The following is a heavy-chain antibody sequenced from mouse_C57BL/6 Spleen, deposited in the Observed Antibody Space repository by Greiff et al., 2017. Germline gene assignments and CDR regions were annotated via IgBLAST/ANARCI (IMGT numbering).Heavy chain of an antibody. CDR1: GYTFTSYW. J-gene: IGHJ2*01. CDR2: IYPSDSET. Sequence: QVQLKQPGAELVRPGSSVKLSCKASGYTFTSYWMDWVKQRPGQGLEWIGNIYPSDSETHYNQKFKDKATLTVDKSSSTAYMQLSSLTSEDSAVYYCARRSNYPYYFDYWGKGTTLTVSS. D-gene: IGHD2-5*01. V-gene: IGHV1-61*01. CDR3: ARRSNYPYYFDY.